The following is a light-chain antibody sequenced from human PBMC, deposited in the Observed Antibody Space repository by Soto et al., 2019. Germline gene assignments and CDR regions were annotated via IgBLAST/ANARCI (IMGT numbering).Light chain of an antibody. J-gene: IGLJ3*02. CDR1: SSNIGAGYD. CDR3: QSYDSSLSGGV. Sequence: QSVLAQPPSVSGAPGQRVTISCTGTSSNIGAGYDVNWYQQLPGTAPKLLIHGNINRPSGVPDRFSASKSGTSASLAITGLQAEDEADYYCQSYDSSLSGGVFGGGTQLTVL. V-gene: IGLV1-40*01. CDR2: GNI.